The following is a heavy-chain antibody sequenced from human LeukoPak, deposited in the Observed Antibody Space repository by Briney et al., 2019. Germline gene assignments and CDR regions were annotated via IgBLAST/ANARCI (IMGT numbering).Heavy chain of an antibody. D-gene: IGHD5-24*01. CDR3: ARGGEGYNYVY. V-gene: IGHV4-30-4*01. CDR1: GGSISSANYY. CDR2: ISYSGST. J-gene: IGHJ4*02. Sequence: SETLSLTCTVSGGSISSANYYWNWIRQPPGKGLEWIGYISYSGSTHYNPSLKSRATISAGTSKNQFSLKLTSMTAADTAVYHCARGGEGYNYVYWGQGTLVTVSS.